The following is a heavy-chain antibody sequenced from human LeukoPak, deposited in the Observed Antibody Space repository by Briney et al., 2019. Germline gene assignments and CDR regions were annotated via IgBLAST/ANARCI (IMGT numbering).Heavy chain of an antibody. D-gene: IGHD3-22*01. J-gene: IGHJ4*02. V-gene: IGHV3-30-3*01. CDR1: GFTFSSYA. CDR3: ARVDFQWLLLPTIDY. Sequence: GGSLRLSCAASGFTFSSYAMHWVRQAPGKGLEWVAVISYDGSNKYYADSVKGRLTISRDNSKNTLYLQMNSLRAEDTAVYYCARVDFQWLLLPTIDYWGQGTLVTVSS. CDR2: ISYDGSNK.